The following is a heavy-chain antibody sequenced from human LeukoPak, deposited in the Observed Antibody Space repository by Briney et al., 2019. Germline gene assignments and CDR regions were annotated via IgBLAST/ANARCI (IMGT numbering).Heavy chain of an antibody. CDR2: IKQDGSEE. Sequence: GGSLRLSCAASGFTFSSYWMSWVRQAPGKGLEWVANIKQDGSEEYYVDSVKGRFTISRDNAKNSLYLQMNSLRAEDTAVYYCAREGSSPYFDYWGQGTLVTVSS. CDR1: GFTFSSYW. D-gene: IGHD6-6*01. V-gene: IGHV3-7*01. CDR3: AREGSSPYFDY. J-gene: IGHJ4*02.